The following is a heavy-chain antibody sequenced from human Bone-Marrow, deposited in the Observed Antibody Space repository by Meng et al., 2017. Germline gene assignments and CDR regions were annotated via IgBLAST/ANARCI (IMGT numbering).Heavy chain of an antibody. V-gene: IGHV3-15*01. D-gene: IGHD6-13*01. J-gene: IGHJ4*02. CDR2: IKSNSDGGTT. Sequence: VQLVEFGGGLVKRGGSLRLSCVASGFSFTDAWMSWVRQDPGKGLEWVGRIKSNSDGGTTDYAAPVKGRFTISRDDSKNTLYLQMNSLITEDTAVYFCATGAAAADHWGQGTLVTVSS. CDR1: GFSFTDAW. CDR3: ATGAAAADH.